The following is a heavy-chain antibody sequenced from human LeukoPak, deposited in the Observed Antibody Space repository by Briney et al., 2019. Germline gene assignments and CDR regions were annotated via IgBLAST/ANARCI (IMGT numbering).Heavy chain of an antibody. CDR1: GLTFDDYG. Sequence: PGGSLRLSCAASGLTFDDYGMSWVRQAPGKGLEWVSGINWNGGSTGYADSVKGRFTISRDNAKNSLYLQMNSLRAEDTALYYCARAPRAAAGNYVNWFDPWGQGTLVTVSS. D-gene: IGHD6-13*01. CDR2: INWNGGST. CDR3: ARAPRAAAGNYVNWFDP. V-gene: IGHV3-20*04. J-gene: IGHJ5*02.